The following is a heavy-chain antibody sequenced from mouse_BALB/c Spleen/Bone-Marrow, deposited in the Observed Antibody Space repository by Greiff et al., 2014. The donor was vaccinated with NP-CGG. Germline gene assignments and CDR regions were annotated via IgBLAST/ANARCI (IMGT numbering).Heavy chain of an antibody. Sequence: DVHLVESGGGLVKPGGSLKLSCAASGFTFSDYYMYWVRQTPEKRLEWVATIRDGGSYTYYPDSVKRPFVISINIAKNNLYLQMTSLMSDDTAMYYCTRYRSVQGYAMDYWRQGTSVTVSS. CDR2: IRDGGSYT. CDR1: GFTFSDYY. V-gene: IGHV5-4*02. CDR3: TRYRSVQGYAMDY. J-gene: IGHJ4*01.